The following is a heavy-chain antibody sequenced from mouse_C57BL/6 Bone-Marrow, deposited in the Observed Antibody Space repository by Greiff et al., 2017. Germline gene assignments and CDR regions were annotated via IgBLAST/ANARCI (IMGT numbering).Heavy chain of an antibody. D-gene: IGHD2-10*02. J-gene: IGHJ2*01. CDR1: GFTFSSYT. CDR2: ISGGGGNT. V-gene: IGHV5-9*01. Sequence: EVKLMESGGGLVKPGGSLKLSCAASGFTFSSYTMSWVRQTPEKRLEWVATISGGGGNTYYPDSVKGRFTISRDNAKNTLYLQMSSLRSEDTALYYCARQGYGYFDYWGQGTTLTVSS. CDR3: ARQGYGYFDY.